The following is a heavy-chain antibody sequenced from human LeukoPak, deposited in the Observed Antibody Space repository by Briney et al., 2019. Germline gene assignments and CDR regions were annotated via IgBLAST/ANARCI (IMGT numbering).Heavy chain of an antibody. V-gene: IGHV3-21*01. CDR1: GFTFNSYS. Sequence: GGSLRLSCAASGFTFNSYSMNWVRQAPGKGLEWVSSISSSSSYIYYADSVKGRFTISRDNAKNSLYLQMNSLRAEDTAVYYCAIDSGRGWFDPWGQGTLVTVSS. J-gene: IGHJ5*02. D-gene: IGHD1-26*01. CDR3: AIDSGRGWFDP. CDR2: ISSSSSYI.